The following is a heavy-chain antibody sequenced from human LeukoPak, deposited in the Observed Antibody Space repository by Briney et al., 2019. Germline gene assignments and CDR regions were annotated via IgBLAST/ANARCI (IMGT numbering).Heavy chain of an antibody. V-gene: IGHV1-2*02. CDR1: GYTFTNYA. D-gene: IGHD6-19*01. J-gene: IGHJ4*02. CDR2: INPKSGGT. Sequence: VASVKVSCKASGYTFTNYAMNWVRQAPGQGLEWVGWINPKSGGTNYAQKFQGRVTMTSDTSITTVYMELSRLRSGDTAVYYCARRVFSGWGYYFDYWGQGTLVTVSS. CDR3: ARRVFSGWGYYFDY.